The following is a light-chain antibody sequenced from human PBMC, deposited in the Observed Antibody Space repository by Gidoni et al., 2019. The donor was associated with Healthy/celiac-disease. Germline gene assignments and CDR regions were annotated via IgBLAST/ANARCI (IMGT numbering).Light chain of an antibody. CDR2: AAS. V-gene: IGKV1-39*01. CDR3: QQSYSTPPT. CDR1: QRISSY. Sequence: DIQMTQSPSSLSAYVGDRVTITCRASQRISSYLNWYQQKPGKAPKLLIDAASSLQSGVPSRFSGSGSGTDFTLTISSLQPEDFATYDCQQSYSTPPTFGQXTKVEIK. J-gene: IGKJ1*01.